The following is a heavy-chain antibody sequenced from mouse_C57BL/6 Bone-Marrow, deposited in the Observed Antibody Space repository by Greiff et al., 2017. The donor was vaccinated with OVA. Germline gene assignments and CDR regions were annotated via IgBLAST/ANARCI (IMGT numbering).Heavy chain of an antibody. D-gene: IGHD4-1*01. J-gene: IGHJ2*01. V-gene: IGHV1-34*01. Sequence: EVKLLESGPELVKPGASVTLSCKASGFTFTDYSMHWVKQSHGKSLEWIGYIYPDNGGNGYNQKFKGKATLTVDKSSSTAYMELRSLTSEDSAVYYCARRGWDPGSFDYWGQGTTLTVSS. CDR2: IYPDNGGN. CDR3: ARRGWDPGSFDY. CDR1: GFTFTDYS.